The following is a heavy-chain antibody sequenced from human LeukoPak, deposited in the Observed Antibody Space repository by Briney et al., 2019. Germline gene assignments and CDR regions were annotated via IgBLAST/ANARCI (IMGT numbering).Heavy chain of an antibody. CDR3: AKGSYNSGRYYFYAMDV. CDR1: GFTFDYYA. J-gene: IGHJ6*02. CDR2: ISGNGLTT. V-gene: IGHV3-23*01. Sequence: GGSLRLSCVASGFTFDYYAMTWVRQAPGKGLEWVSAISGNGLTTYYADSVEGRFTISRDNSKNTIYVQMNSLRAEDTAVYYCAKGSYNSGRYYFYAMDVWGQGTTVTVSS. D-gene: IGHD3-10*01.